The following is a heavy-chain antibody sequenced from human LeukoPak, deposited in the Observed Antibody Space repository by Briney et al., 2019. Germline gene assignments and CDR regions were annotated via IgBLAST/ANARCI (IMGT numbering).Heavy chain of an antibody. CDR3: ARRRGYSYGYDDY. CDR1: GYSFTNYW. V-gene: IGHV5-51*01. D-gene: IGHD5-18*01. CDR2: IYPGDSDT. J-gene: IGHJ4*02. Sequence: GESLKISCKGSGYSFTNYWIGWVRQMPGKGLEWMGIIYPGDSDTRYSPSFQGQVTISADKSISTTYLQWSSLKASDTAMYYCARRRGYSYGYDDYWGQGTLVTVSS.